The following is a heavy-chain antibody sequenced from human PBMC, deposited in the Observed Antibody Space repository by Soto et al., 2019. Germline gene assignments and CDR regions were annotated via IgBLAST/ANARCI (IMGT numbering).Heavy chain of an antibody. D-gene: IGHD2-2*01. Sequence: QVQLVQSGAEVQKPGSSVKVSCKASGGTFSSYAISWVRQAPGQGLEWMGGIIPIFGRANYAQKFQGRVTSTADESTSTAYMELSSLRPEDTAVFYCATPRYCSSTSYYRTPNDAFDIWGQGTMVTVSS. CDR3: ATPRYCSSTSYYRTPNDAFDI. V-gene: IGHV1-69*01. CDR2: IIPIFGRA. J-gene: IGHJ3*02. CDR1: GGTFSSYA.